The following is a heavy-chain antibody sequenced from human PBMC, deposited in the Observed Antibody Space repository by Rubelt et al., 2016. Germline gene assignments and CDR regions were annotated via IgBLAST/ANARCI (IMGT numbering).Heavy chain of an antibody. CDR2: ISSRSTYR. CDR1: GFTFSTIS. V-gene: IGHV3-21*02. CDR3: ARADYDLWSGQSH. D-gene: IGHD3-3*01. Sequence: EVQLVESGGGLVKPGGSLTLSCAASGFTFSTISMNWVRQPPGKGLEWVSSISSRSTYRYYADSVRGRFTISRDNTNNTMFLQMNSLTVEDTALYFCARADYDLWSGQSHWGQGTLVTVSS. J-gene: IGHJ4*02.